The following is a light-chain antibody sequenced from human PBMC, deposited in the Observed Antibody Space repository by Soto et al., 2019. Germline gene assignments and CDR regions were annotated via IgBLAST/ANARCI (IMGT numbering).Light chain of an antibody. CDR3: QQRSNWPRT. CDR2: GAS. V-gene: IGKV3D-20*02. J-gene: IGKJ5*01. CDR1: QSVSSSY. Sequence: ENVLTQSPGTLSLSPGERATLSCRASQSVSSSYLAWYQHKPGQAPRLLIYGASSRATGIPDRFSGSGSGTDFTLTISSLEPEDFAVYYCQQRSNWPRTFGQGTRLEIK.